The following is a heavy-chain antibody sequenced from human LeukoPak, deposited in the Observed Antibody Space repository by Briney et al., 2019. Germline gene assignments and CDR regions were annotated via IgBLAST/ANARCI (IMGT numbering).Heavy chain of an antibody. CDR1: GFTFDDYA. V-gene: IGHV3-9*03. CDR3: AKVPRGYSYGPFDY. Sequence: GGSLRLSCAASGFTFDDYAMHWVRQAPGKGLEWVSGISWNSGSIGYADSVKGRFTISRDNAKNSLYLQMNSLRAEDMALYYCAKVPRGYSYGPFDYWGQGTLVTVSS. CDR2: ISWNSGSI. J-gene: IGHJ4*02. D-gene: IGHD5-18*01.